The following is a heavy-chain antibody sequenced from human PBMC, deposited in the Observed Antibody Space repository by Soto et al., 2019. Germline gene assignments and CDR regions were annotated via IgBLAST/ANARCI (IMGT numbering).Heavy chain of an antibody. D-gene: IGHD2-21*01. CDR2: INSDGSDT. J-gene: IGHJ5*02. V-gene: IGHV3-74*03. CDR3: ARDRPDSLPITDLPMFDL. CDR1: GFTLTNYW. Sequence: DVQLVESGGGLVQPGGSLRLSCTASGFTLTNYWMHWVRQSPGRGLMWVARINSDGSDTLYPDSVRGRFTISRDNAKNTVYLQMSNLRADDAAVYYCARDRPDSLPITDLPMFDLWGQGTLVTVSS.